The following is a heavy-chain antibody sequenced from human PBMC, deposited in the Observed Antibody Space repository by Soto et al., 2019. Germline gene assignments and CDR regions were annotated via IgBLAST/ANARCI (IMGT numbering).Heavy chain of an antibody. CDR3: AKRHYDSSGYGGIYFDY. D-gene: IGHD3-22*01. CDR2: ISGSGGST. CDR1: GFTFSSYA. Sequence: EVQLLESGGGLVQPGGSLRLSCAASGFTFSSYAMSWVRQAPGKGLECVSAISGSGGSTYYADSVKGRFTISRDNSKNTLYLQMNSLRAEDTAVYYCAKRHYDSSGYGGIYFDYWGQGTLVTVSS. J-gene: IGHJ4*02. V-gene: IGHV3-23*01.